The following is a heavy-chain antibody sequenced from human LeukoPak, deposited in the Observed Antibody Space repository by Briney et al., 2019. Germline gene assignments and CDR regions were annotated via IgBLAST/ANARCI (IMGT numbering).Heavy chain of an antibody. Sequence: SETLSLTCTVSGGSISSYYWSWIRQPPGKGLEWIGYIYYSGSTNYNPSLKSRVTISADTSKNQFSLKLSSVTAADTAVYYCARYVVTTVPYFDYWGQGTLVTVSS. J-gene: IGHJ4*02. D-gene: IGHD4-23*01. CDR1: GGSISSYY. CDR3: ARYVVTTVPYFDY. V-gene: IGHV4-59*08. CDR2: IYYSGST.